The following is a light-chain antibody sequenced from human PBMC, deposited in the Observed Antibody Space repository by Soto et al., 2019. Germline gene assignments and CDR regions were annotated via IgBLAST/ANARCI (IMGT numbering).Light chain of an antibody. CDR3: QQYGSSIT. J-gene: IGKJ5*01. Sequence: EIVLTQSPGTLSLSPGERATLPCRASQSVKSSYCGWHQNTPGQAPRLINYGTSSRATGIPSMFGGSGAGTDFPPTSSRLAPEDFAVYYCQQYGSSITFGQGTRLEIK. CDR2: GTS. CDR1: QSVKSSY. V-gene: IGKV3-20*01.